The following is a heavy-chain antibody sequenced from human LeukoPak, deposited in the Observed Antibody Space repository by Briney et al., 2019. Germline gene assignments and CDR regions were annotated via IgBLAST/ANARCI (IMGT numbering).Heavy chain of an antibody. CDR1: GGSFSGYY. D-gene: IGHD3-9*01. V-gene: IGHV4-34*01. Sequence: SSETLSLTCAVYGGSFSGYYWSWIRQPPGKGLEWIGEINHSGSTNYNPSLKSRVTISVDTSKNQFSLKLSSVTAADTAVYYCARMSGGTLRYFDEYYFDYWGQGTLVTVSS. J-gene: IGHJ4*02. CDR2: INHSGST. CDR3: ARMSGGTLRYFDEYYFDY.